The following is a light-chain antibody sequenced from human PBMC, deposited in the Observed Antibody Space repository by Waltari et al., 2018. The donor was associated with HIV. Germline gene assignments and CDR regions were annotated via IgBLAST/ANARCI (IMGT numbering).Light chain of an antibody. CDR2: DVS. CDR3: SSYTSSSTPYV. V-gene: IGLV2-14*03. CDR1: SSDVGGYHY. Sequence: QSALTQPASVSGSPGQSITISCTGTSSDVGGYHYVSWYQQHPGKAPKLMIYDVSNRPSGVSNRFSGSKSDNTASLTISGLQAEDEADYYCSSYTSSSTPYVFGTGTKVTVL. J-gene: IGLJ1*01.